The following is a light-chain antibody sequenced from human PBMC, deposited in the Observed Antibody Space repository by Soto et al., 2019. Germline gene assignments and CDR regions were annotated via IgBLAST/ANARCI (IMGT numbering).Light chain of an antibody. CDR2: LTKDGSH. Sequence: QPVLTQSPSASASLGDSVNLTCTLSRSYATDTIAWHQQQPEKGPRYLMNLTKDGSHVKGDGISDRFSGSSSGAERYLTISSLQSEDEAVYYCQTWATGFVVFGGGTKLTVL. CDR1: RSYATDT. V-gene: IGLV4-69*01. J-gene: IGLJ2*01. CDR3: QTWATGFVV.